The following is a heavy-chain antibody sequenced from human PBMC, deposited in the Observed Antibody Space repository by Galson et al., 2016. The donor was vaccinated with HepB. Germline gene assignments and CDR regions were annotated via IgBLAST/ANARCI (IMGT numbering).Heavy chain of an antibody. J-gene: IGHJ4*02. V-gene: IGHV3-30*18. Sequence: SLRLSCAASGLTFINYGMHWVRQAPGKGLECVAVISYDGSKEYYADSVKGRFTISRDNSKNTLFLQMNRLRVWDTAVYYCGKGAWRQPLDNWGQGTLVTVSS. CDR3: GKGAWRQPLDN. D-gene: IGHD5-12*01. CDR2: ISYDGSKE. CDR1: GLTFINYG.